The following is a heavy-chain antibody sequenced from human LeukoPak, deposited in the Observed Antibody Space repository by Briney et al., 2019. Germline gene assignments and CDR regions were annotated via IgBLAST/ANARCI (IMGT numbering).Heavy chain of an antibody. CDR1: GFTFSSYA. J-gene: IGHJ4*02. CDR3: AKDPTGGYGFWSGYYFHPHYFDY. Sequence: GGSLRLSCAASGFTFSSYAMSWVRQAPGKGLEWVSGISGSGGSTYYADSVKGRFTISRDNSKNTLFLQMNSLRAEDTAVYYCAKDPTGGYGFWSGYYFHPHYFDYWGQGTLVTVSS. CDR2: ISGSGGST. V-gene: IGHV3-23*01. D-gene: IGHD3-3*01.